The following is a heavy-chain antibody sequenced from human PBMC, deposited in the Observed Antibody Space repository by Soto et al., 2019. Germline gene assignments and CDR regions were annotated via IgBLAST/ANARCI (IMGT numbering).Heavy chain of an antibody. CDR3: STLPPRIVVVVLPIPS. Sequence: SETLALTCVVSGGSISSTNWWTWVRQTPGKGLEWIGEIYHTGSTKYNPSLKNRVTISLDKSNNQFPLNLKSGTAADTAVYYCSTLPPRIVVVVLPIPSWGQGTLVTVSS. CDR2: IYHTGST. J-gene: IGHJ4*02. CDR1: GGSISSTNW. V-gene: IGHV4-4*02. D-gene: IGHD2-15*01.